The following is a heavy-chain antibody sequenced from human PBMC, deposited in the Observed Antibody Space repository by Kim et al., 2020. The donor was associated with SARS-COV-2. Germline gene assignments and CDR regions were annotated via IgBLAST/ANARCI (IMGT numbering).Heavy chain of an antibody. V-gene: IGHV1-58*01. CDR3: AADPWVASSGSKPPYYYYGMDV. J-gene: IGHJ6*02. D-gene: IGHD3-22*01. Sequence: SVKVSCKASGFTFTSSAVQWVRQARGQRLEWIGWIVVGSGNTNYAQKFQERVTITRDMSTSTAYMELSSLRSEDTAVYYCAADPWVASSGSKPPYYYYGMDVWGQGTTVTVSS. CDR1: GFTFTSSA. CDR2: IVVGSGNT.